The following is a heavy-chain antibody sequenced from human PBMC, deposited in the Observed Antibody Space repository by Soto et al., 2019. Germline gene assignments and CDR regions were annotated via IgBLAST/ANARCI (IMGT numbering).Heavy chain of an antibody. CDR1: GGSFSGYY. V-gene: IGHV4-34*01. Sequence: PSGTLSLTCAVYGGSFSGYYWSWIRQPPGKGLEWIGEINHSGSTNYNPSLKSRVTISVDTSKNQFSLKLSSVTAADTAVYYCARGYCSSTSCYTRFDPWGQGTLVTVSS. J-gene: IGHJ5*02. CDR2: INHSGST. D-gene: IGHD2-2*02. CDR3: ARGYCSSTSCYTRFDP.